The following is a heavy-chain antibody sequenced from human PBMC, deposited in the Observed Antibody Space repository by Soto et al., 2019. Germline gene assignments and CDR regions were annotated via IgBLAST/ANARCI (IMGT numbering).Heavy chain of an antibody. D-gene: IGHD3-22*01. CDR2: IRDRAYNYAT. CDR3: TRLISAAQDY. Sequence: EVLLVESGGGLVQPGGSLKLSCAASGFVFKDSSMHWVRQASGKGLEWFGRIRDRAYNYATSYAASVKGRFTISRDDSSNTASLQMNSLKTEDTAIYYCTRLISAAQDYWGQGTRVTVSS. V-gene: IGHV3-73*01. CDR1: GFVFKDSS. J-gene: IGHJ4*02.